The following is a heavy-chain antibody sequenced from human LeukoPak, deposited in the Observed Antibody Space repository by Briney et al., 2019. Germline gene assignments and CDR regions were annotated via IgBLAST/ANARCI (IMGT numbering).Heavy chain of an antibody. V-gene: IGHV3-9*03. Sequence: GRSLRLSCAASGLTFDDYALHWVRQAPGKGLEWVSGISWNSGSIGYADSVKGRFTISRDNAKNSLYLQMNSLRAEDMALYYCAKDGRPDYYDSSGYYPYYFDYWGQGTLVTVSS. CDR1: GLTFDDYA. J-gene: IGHJ4*02. CDR2: ISWNSGSI. CDR3: AKDGRPDYYDSSGYYPYYFDY. D-gene: IGHD3-22*01.